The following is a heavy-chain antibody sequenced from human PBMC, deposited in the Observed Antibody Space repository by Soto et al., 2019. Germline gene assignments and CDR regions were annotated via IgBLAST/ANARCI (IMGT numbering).Heavy chain of an antibody. CDR1: GGSISSGGYY. Sequence: QVQLQESGPGLVKPSQTLSLTCTVSGGSISSGGYYWSWIRQHPGKGLEWIGYIYYSGSTYYNPSLKSRVTISVDTSKNQFSLKLSSVTAADTAVYYCARFPHHDSYDSSGYYRPTDAFDIWGQGTMVTVSS. V-gene: IGHV4-31*03. CDR2: IYYSGST. J-gene: IGHJ3*02. CDR3: ARFPHHDSYDSSGYYRPTDAFDI. D-gene: IGHD3-22*01.